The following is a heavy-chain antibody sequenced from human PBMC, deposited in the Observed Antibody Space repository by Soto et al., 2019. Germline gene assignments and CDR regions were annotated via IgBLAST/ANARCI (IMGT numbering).Heavy chain of an antibody. CDR3: ARAIATVTNAFDI. Sequence: PGGSLRLSCAAPGFTFSSYSMNWVRQAPGKGLEWVSSISSSSSYIYYADSVKGRFTISRDNAKNSLYLQMNSLRAEDTAVYYCARAIATVTNAFDIWGQGTMVTVSS. V-gene: IGHV3-21*01. CDR1: GFTFSSYS. D-gene: IGHD6-13*01. J-gene: IGHJ3*02. CDR2: ISSSSSYI.